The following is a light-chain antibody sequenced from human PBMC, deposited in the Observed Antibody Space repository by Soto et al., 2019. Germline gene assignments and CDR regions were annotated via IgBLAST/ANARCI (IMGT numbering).Light chain of an antibody. V-gene: IGLV2-14*01. Sequence: QYALTQPASVSGSPGQSITISCTGTTSDIGGYNFVSWYQQHPGKAPKLLIYDVRNRPSGVSNRFSGSKSGNTASLTISGLQAEDEADYYCNSYRTISTYVFGSGTKVTVL. J-gene: IGLJ1*01. CDR3: NSYRTISTYV. CDR2: DVR. CDR1: TSDIGGYNF.